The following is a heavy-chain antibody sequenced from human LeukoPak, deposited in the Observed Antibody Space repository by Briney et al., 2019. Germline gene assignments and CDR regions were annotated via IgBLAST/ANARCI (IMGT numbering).Heavy chain of an antibody. J-gene: IGHJ6*03. Sequence: SETLSLTCTVSGGSISSSSYYWGWIRQPPGKGPEWIGSIYYSGSTYYNPSLKSRVTISVDTSKNQFSLKLSSVTAADTAVYYCARDGVSSSWDYYYYYYMDVWGKGTTVTVSS. D-gene: IGHD6-13*01. V-gene: IGHV4-39*07. CDR1: GGSISSSSYY. CDR3: ARDGVSSSWDYYYYYYMDV. CDR2: IYYSGST.